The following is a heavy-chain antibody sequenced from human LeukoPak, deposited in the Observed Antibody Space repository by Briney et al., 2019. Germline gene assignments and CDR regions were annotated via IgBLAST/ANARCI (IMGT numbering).Heavy chain of an antibody. CDR2: IYSGGST. CDR3: ARESVDSRGYHLYFDF. V-gene: IGHV3-53*01. J-gene: IGHJ4*02. Sequence: GGSLRLSCAASGLIVNSNYMNWVRQAPGRGLQWVSVIYSGGSTYYADSVKGRFTISRDISKNTLYLQMNSLRAEDTAMYYCARESVDSRGYHLYFDFWGQGTLVTVSS. D-gene: IGHD3-22*01. CDR1: GLIVNSNY.